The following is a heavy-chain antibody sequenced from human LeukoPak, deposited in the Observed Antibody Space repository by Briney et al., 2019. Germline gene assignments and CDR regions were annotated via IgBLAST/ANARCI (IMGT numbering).Heavy chain of an antibody. CDR2: ISAYNGNT. Sequence: AAVKDSCQASGYTFTSYRIRWVRQAPGQRLEWMGWISAYNGNTNYAQKLQGRVTMTTDTSTSTAYMELRSLRSDDTAVYYCARVRQWLPKFDYWGQGTLVTVSS. CDR3: ARVRQWLPKFDY. CDR1: GYTFTSYR. D-gene: IGHD6-19*01. V-gene: IGHV1-18*01. J-gene: IGHJ4*02.